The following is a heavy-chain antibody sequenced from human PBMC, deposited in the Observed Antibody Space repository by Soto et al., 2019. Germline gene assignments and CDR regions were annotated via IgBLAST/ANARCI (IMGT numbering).Heavy chain of an antibody. J-gene: IGHJ6*02. V-gene: IGHV3-23*01. CDR2: ISGSGGST. Sequence: GGSLRLSCAASGFTFSSYAMSWVRQAPGKGLEWVSAISGSGGSTYYADSVKGRFTISRDNSKNTLYLQMNSLRAEDTAVYYCARGYSSSSDYYYYGMDVRGQGTTVTVSS. D-gene: IGHD6-6*01. CDR3: ARGYSSSSDYYYYGMDV. CDR1: GFTFSSYA.